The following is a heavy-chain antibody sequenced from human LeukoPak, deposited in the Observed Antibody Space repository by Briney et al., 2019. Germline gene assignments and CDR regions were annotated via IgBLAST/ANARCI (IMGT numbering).Heavy chain of an antibody. CDR3: ARVMDYYDSSGYSSAFDI. CDR1: GGTFSSYA. CDR2: IIPIFGTA. V-gene: IGHV1-69*13. D-gene: IGHD3-22*01. J-gene: IGHJ3*02. Sequence: GASVKVSCKASGGTFSSYAISWVRQAPGQGLEWMGGIIPIFGTANYAQKFQGRVTITADESTSTAYMELSSLRSKDTAVYYCARVMDYYDSSGYSSAFDIWGQGTMVTVSS.